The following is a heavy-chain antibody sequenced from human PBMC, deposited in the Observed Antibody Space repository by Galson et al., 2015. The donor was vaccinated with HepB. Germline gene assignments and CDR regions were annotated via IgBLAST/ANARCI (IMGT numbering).Heavy chain of an antibody. CDR3: ARDSFVDEGSLDY. CDR1: GGTFSSYA. D-gene: IGHD3-10*01. Sequence: SVKVSCKASGGTFSSYAISWVRQAPGQGLEWMGGIIPIFGTANCAQKFQGGVTITADKSTSTAYMELSSLRSEDTAVYYCARDSFVDEGSLDYWGQGTLVTVSS. CDR2: IIPIFGTA. J-gene: IGHJ4*02. V-gene: IGHV1-69*06.